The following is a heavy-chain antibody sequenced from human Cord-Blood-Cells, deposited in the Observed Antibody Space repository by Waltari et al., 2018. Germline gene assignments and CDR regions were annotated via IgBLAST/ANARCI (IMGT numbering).Heavy chain of an antibody. CDR2: INHSGST. CDR3: AAIYGSGSYYFDY. J-gene: IGHJ4*02. Sequence: QVQLQQWGAGLLKPSETLSLTCAVSGGSFSGYYWSWIRQPPGKGLEWFGEINHSGSTNYNPSLKSRVTISVDTSKNQFFLKLSSVTAADTAVYYCAAIYGSGSYYFDYWGQGTLVTVSS. D-gene: IGHD3-10*01. CDR1: GGSFSGYY. V-gene: IGHV4-34*01.